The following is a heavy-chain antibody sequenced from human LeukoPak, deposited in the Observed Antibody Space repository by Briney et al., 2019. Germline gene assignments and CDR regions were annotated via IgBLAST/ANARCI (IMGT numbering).Heavy chain of an antibody. D-gene: IGHD2/OR15-2a*01. V-gene: IGHV3-74*01. CDR2: INSDGSTT. CDR3: ARVGTTSNFYYYYGMDV. Sequence: GGSLRLSCAASGFTFSSYWMYWVRQAPGKGLVWVSRINSDGSTTSYADSVKGRFTISRDNAKNTLYLQMNSLRAEDTAVYYCARVGTTSNFYYYYGMDVWGQGTTVTVSS. J-gene: IGHJ6*02. CDR1: GFTFSSYW.